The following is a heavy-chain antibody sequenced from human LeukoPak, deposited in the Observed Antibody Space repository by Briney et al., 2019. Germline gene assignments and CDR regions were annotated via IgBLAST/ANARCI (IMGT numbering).Heavy chain of an antibody. V-gene: IGHV3-23*01. Sequence: GGSLRLSCAASGFTFSNYAMTWVRQAPGKGLEWVSSISNSGGTTYYAESVKGRFTISRDNSENTVYLQMSGLRAEDTAVYYCASNWNNDYWGQGTLVTVSS. CDR1: GFTFSNYA. D-gene: IGHD1-1*01. CDR2: ISNSGGTT. CDR3: ASNWNNDY. J-gene: IGHJ4*02.